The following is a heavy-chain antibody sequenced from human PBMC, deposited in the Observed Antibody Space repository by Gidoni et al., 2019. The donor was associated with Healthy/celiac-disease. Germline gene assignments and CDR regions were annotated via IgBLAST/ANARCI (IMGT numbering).Heavy chain of an antibody. CDR1: GLSFADYA. J-gene: IGHJ4*02. D-gene: IGHD3-9*01. Sequence: EVQLVESGGGLVQPGRSLRLSCPAPGLSFADYAMHWVRQAPGKGLEWVSGISWKSGSIGHADSVKGRFTISRDNAKNSLYLQMNSLRAEDTALYYCAKDIYYDILTGYSHFDYWGQGTLVTVSS. V-gene: IGHV3-9*01. CDR3: AKDIYYDILTGYSHFDY. CDR2: ISWKSGSI.